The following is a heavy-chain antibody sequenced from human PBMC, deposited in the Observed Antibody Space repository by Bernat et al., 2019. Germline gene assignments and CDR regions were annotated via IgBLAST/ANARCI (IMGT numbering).Heavy chain of an antibody. CDR1: GFTFNNYW. CDR2: IREDGSEK. D-gene: IGHD5-12*01. CDR3: ARVRNVDIVAMRGYFDN. J-gene: IGHJ4*02. Sequence: EVQLVESGGGLVQPGGSLRLSCAASGFTFNNYWMSWVRQATGKGLEWVANIREDGSEKYYVDSVKGRFTISRDNAKNSLYLQVNSLRAEDAAVYYCARVRNVDIVAMRGYFDNWGQGTLVTVSS. V-gene: IGHV3-7*01.